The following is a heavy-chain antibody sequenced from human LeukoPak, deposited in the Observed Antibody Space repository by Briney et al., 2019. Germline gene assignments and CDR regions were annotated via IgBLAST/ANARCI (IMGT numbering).Heavy chain of an antibody. D-gene: IGHD6-6*01. V-gene: IGHV3-7*01. J-gene: IGHJ4*02. CDR3: ARIGSRSSSYDY. CDR2: IKQDGSEI. Sequence: PGGSLRLSCEASGFTFNNYWLSWVRQAPGKGPEGVANIKQDGSEINYADSVKGRLIISRDNAKNSIYLLMNSPRAEDTAVYYCARIGSRSSSYDYWGQGTLVTVSS. CDR1: GFTFNNYW.